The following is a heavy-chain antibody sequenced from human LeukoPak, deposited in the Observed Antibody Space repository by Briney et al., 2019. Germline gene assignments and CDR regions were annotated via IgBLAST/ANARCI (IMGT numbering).Heavy chain of an antibody. D-gene: IGHD6-19*01. J-gene: IGHJ4*02. CDR3: AKDRSSSTIAVRGGY. Sequence: GGSLRLSCATSGFTFSSYAMSWVRQAPGKGLEWVSTISGSGGGTYYADSVKGRFTISRDNSKNTLYLQMNSLRAEDMAVYYCAKDRSSSTIAVRGGYWGQGTLVTVSS. CDR2: ISGSGGGT. CDR1: GFTFSSYA. V-gene: IGHV3-23*01.